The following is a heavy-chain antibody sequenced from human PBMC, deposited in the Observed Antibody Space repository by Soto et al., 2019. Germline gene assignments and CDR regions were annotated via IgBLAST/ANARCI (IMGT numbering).Heavy chain of an antibody. CDR1: GDSLSSSTYY. V-gene: IGHV4-39*01. J-gene: IGHJ3*01. Sequence: QLQLQESGPGLVKPSETLSLTCTVSGDSLSSSTYYWGWIRQPPGKGLEWIGSIQYSGNTYYNPSLKSLLISIVVSSNNQFTLVLSVVTDAETAVYCCAKAMPGDKRTLDVWGQGTMVTVSS. CDR2: IQYSGNT. CDR3: AKAMPGDKRTLDV. D-gene: IGHD2-21*02.